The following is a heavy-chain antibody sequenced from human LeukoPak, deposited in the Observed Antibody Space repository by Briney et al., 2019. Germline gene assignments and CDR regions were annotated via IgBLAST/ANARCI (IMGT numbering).Heavy chain of an antibody. CDR1: GGTFSSYA. Sequence: SVKVSCKASGGTFSSYAISWVRQAPGQGLEWMGGIIPIFGTANYAQKFQGRVTITTDESTSTAYMELSSLRSDDTAVYYCAREGCSSTSCVNYYYYGMDVWGQGTTVTVSS. CDR3: AREGCSSTSCVNYYYYGMDV. D-gene: IGHD2-2*01. J-gene: IGHJ6*02. CDR2: IIPIFGTA. V-gene: IGHV1-69*05.